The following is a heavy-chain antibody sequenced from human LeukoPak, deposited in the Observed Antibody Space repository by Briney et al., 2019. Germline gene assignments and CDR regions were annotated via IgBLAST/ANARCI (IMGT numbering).Heavy chain of an antibody. V-gene: IGHV4-59*01. Sequence: SETLSLTCTVSGGSISSYYWSWIRQPPGKGLEWIGYIYYSGSTNYNPSLKSRVTISVDTSKNQFSLKLSSVAAADTAVYYCATGPQFYYYYMDVWGKGTTVTVSS. CDR1: GGSISSYY. CDR2: IYYSGST. J-gene: IGHJ6*03. CDR3: ATGPQFYYYYMDV.